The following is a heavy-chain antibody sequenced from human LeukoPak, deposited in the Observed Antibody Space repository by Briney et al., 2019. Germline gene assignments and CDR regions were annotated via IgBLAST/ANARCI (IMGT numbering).Heavy chain of an antibody. J-gene: IGHJ4*02. CDR2: ISSSSSYI. CDR3: TTDRRYYYGPYYFDY. D-gene: IGHD3-10*01. CDR1: GFTFSSYS. V-gene: IGHV3-21*03. Sequence: GGSLRLSCAASGFTFSSYSMNWVRQAPGKGLEWVSSISSSSSYIYYADSVKGRFTISRDNAKNSLYLQMNSLRAEDTAVYYCTTDRRYYYGPYYFDYWGQGTLVTVSS.